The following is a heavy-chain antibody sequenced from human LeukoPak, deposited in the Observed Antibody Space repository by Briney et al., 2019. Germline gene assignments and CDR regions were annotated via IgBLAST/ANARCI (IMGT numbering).Heavy chain of an antibody. V-gene: IGHV3-23*01. D-gene: IGHD4-17*01. CDR1: GFTFSSYA. CDR2: ISGSGDST. Sequence: GGPLRLSCAASGFTFSSYAMSWVRQAPGKGLEWVSAISGSGDSTYYADSVKGRFTISRDNSKNTLYLQMNSLRAEDTAVYYCAKENVRYGGGYFDHWGQGTLVTVSS. J-gene: IGHJ4*02. CDR3: AKENVRYGGGYFDH.